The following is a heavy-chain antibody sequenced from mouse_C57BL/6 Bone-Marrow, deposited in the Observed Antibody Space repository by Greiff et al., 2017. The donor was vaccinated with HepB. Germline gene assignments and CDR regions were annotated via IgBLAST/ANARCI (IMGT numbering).Heavy chain of an antibody. V-gene: IGHV1-76*01. J-gene: IGHJ4*01. CDR3: ARRGYVSSYSPCAMDY. D-gene: IGHD1-1*01. CDR1: GYTFTDYY. Sequence: VQLQQSGAELVRPGASVKLSCKASGYTFTDYYINWVKQRPGQGLEWIARIYPGSGNTYYNEKFKGKATLTAAKSSSTAYMQLSSLTSEDSAVYFCARRGYVSSYSPCAMDYWGQGTSVTVSS. CDR2: IYPGSGNT.